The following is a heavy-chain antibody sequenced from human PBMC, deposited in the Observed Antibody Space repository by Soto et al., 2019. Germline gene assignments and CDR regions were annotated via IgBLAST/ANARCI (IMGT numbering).Heavy chain of an antibody. CDR1: VHSVSIVSYY. Sequence: WETVYLPCTVSVHSVSIVSYYGSWIRQPPGKGLEWIGYIYYSCSTNYNPSLKSRLTISVDTPNNQFSLKLPSGTAPRPAVSYWARNGRLGEFPFYGMDVWGQGTTVTVSS. CDR3: ARNGRLGEFPFYGMDV. V-gene: IGHV4-61*01. J-gene: IGHJ6*02. D-gene: IGHD3-16*01. CDR2: IYYSCST.